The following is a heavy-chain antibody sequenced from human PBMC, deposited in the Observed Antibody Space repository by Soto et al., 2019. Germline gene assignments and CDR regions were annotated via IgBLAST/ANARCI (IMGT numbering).Heavy chain of an antibody. V-gene: IGHV5-51*01. D-gene: IGHD6-25*01. CDR3: ATQRDFYQGMDG. CDR1: GYKFSNLW. Sequence: GESLKISCKGSGYKFSNLWLSWVRQAPGEGLEYIGVMYPGTSDIRYSPSFQGQVTISADNSISTAYLHWNSLKASDTALYYCATQRDFYQGMDGWGQGTTVTVSS. CDR2: MYPGTSDI. J-gene: IGHJ6*02.